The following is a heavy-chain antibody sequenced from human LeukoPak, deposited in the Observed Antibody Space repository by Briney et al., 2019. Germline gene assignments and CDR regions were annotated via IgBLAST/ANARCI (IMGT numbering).Heavy chain of an antibody. J-gene: IGHJ4*02. V-gene: IGHV3-33*01. CDR1: GFTFSSYG. Sequence: GGSLRPSCAASGFTFSSYGMHWVRQAPGKGLEWVAVIWYDGSNKYYADSVKGRFTISRDNSKNTLYLQMNSLRAEDTAVYYCARDPPYYYDSSGTLDYWGQGTLVTVSS. CDR2: IWYDGSNK. CDR3: ARDPPYYYDSSGTLDY. D-gene: IGHD3-22*01.